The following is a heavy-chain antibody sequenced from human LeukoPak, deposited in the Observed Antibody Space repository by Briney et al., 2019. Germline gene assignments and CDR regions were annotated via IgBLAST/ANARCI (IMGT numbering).Heavy chain of an antibody. CDR2: ISAYNGNT. D-gene: IGHD5-18*01. J-gene: IGHJ4*02. CDR3: ARDLGYSYGMIFDY. V-gene: IGHV1-18*04. Sequence: ASVKGSCKASGYTFTSDGISWVRQAPGQGLEWMGWISAYNGNTNYAQKLQGRVTMTTDTSTSKAYMELRSLRSDDTAVYYCARDLGYSYGMIFDYWGQGTLVTVSS. CDR1: GYTFTSDG.